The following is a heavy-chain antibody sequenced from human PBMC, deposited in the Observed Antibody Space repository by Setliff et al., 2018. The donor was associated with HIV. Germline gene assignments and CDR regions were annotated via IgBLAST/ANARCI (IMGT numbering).Heavy chain of an antibody. CDR2: INHSRRT. J-gene: IGHJ4*02. V-gene: IGHV4-34*01. D-gene: IGHD5-12*01. CDR1: GESFSGFY. CDR3: ARRRDGYNSAPWRNDY. Sequence: SETLSLTCAVYGESFSGFYWNWIRQAPGKGLEWIGEINHSRRTKYNPSLKSRVTISVDTSKNQFSLKLSSVTAADTAVYYCARRRDGYNSAPWRNDYRGQGTLVTVSS.